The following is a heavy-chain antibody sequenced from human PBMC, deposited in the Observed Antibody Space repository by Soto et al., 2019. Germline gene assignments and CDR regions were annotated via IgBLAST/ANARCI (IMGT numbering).Heavy chain of an antibody. CDR3: ATYQAAPSPYYYYGMDV. CDR2: IIPIFGTA. J-gene: IGHJ6*02. D-gene: IGHD6-6*01. Sequence: QMQLVQSGAEVKKPGSSVKVSCKASGGTFSSYAISWVRQAPGQGLEWMGGIIPIFGTANYAQKFQGRVTITADKSTSTAYMELSSLRSEDTAVYYCATYQAAPSPYYYYGMDVWGQGTTVTVSS. CDR1: GGTFSSYA. V-gene: IGHV1-69*06.